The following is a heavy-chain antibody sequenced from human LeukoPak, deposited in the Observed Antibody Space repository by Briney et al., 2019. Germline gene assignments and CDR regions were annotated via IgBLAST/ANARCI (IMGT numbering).Heavy chain of an antibody. J-gene: IGHJ4*02. CDR1: GGSISSRSYY. V-gene: IGHV4-39*01. Sequence: SETLSLTCTVSGGSISSRSYYWGWVRQPPGNGLEWIGSIYYSGSTYYNPSLKSRVTISVDTSKNQFSLNLGSVTAADTAIYYCLRQDYYGSGSLSDYWGQGTLVTVSS. D-gene: IGHD3-10*01. CDR3: LRQDYYGSGSLSDY. CDR2: IYYSGST.